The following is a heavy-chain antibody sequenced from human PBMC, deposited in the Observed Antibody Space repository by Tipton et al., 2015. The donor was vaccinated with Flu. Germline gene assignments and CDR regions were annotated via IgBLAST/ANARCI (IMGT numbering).Heavy chain of an antibody. CDR3: ARDQCNWGPCDFFYGMDV. V-gene: IGHV4-4*07. D-gene: IGHD7-27*01. CDR1: GGSISSHY. Sequence: TLSLTCSVSGGSISSHYWSWIRQPAGRDLEWIGRISASGSTNYSPSLKSRVTMSIQMSNDQISLRLRSLTAADTAVYYCARDQCNWGPCDFFYGMDVWGQGTTVTVSS. J-gene: IGHJ6*02. CDR2: ISASGST.